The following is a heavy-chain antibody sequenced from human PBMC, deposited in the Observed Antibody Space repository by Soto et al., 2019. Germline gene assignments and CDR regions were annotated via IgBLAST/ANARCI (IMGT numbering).Heavy chain of an antibody. V-gene: IGHV4-4*02. D-gene: IGHD6-19*01. CDR1: GDSINSDYS. J-gene: IGHJ4*02. CDR3: ARDTGWGLGY. CDR2: IYYSVGT. Sequence: QVQLQESGPGLVRPSGTLSLSCAVSGDSINSDYSWNWVRQSPGKVLEWIAEIYYSVGTSYNTPLKSRVTISMDKSKNRSTLNLTSVTAADTAMYYCARDTGWGLGYWGQGTLVTVSS.